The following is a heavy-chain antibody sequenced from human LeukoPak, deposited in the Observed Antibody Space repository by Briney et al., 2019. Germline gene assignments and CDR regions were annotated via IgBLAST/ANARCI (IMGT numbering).Heavy chain of an antibody. CDR3: ARDERYDSSGYPFDY. Sequence: ASVKVSCKASVYTFTSYAMNWVRQAPGQGLEWMGWINPNSGGTNYAQKFQGRVTMTRDTSISTAYLELSRLRSDDTAVYYCARDERYDSSGYPFDYWGQGTLVTVSS. V-gene: IGHV1-2*02. CDR2: INPNSGGT. CDR1: VYTFTSYA. J-gene: IGHJ4*02. D-gene: IGHD3-22*01.